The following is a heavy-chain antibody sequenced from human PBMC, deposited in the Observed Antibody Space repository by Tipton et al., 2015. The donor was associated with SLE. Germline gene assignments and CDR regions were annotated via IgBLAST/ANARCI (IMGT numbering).Heavy chain of an antibody. CDR3: ASLDYYDSSGPVDY. D-gene: IGHD3-22*01. Sequence: TLSLTCTVSGGSISSSSYYWGWIRQPPGKGLEWIGTIYYSGSTYYNPSLKSRVTISVDTSKNQFSLKLSSVTAADTAVYYCASLDYYDSSGPVDYWGQGTLVTVSS. V-gene: IGHV4-39*07. J-gene: IGHJ4*02. CDR2: IYYSGST. CDR1: GGSISSSSYY.